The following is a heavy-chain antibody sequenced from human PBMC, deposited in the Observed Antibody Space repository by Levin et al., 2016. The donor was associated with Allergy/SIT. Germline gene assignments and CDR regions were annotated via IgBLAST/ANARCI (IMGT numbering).Heavy chain of an antibody. CDR1: GGSIRNSVYH. Sequence: SETLSLTCSVSGGSIRNSVYHWGWVRQPPGKGLEWIGSMSYVGSAHYNPSLKSRVTMSVDTSRNTFSLELNSVTAADTAVYYCARRWDCTEGVCYTHFDYWGQGTLVTVSS. D-gene: IGHD2-8*01. V-gene: IGHV4-39*01. CDR2: MSYVGSA. CDR3: ARRWDCTEGVCYTHFDY. J-gene: IGHJ4*02.